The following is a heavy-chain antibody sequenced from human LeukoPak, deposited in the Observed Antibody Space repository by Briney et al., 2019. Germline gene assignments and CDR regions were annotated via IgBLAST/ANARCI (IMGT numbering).Heavy chain of an antibody. CDR3: AKGGLRVTDY. Sequence: QPGGSLRLSCAASGFIFSNYWMHWVRQAPGKGLVWVSRVNNDGSSTTYADSVKGRFTISRDNAKNTPYLQMNSLRAEDTAVYYCAKGGLRVTDYWGQGTLVTVSS. D-gene: IGHD5/OR15-5a*01. V-gene: IGHV3-74*03. CDR2: VNNDGSST. CDR1: GFIFSNYW. J-gene: IGHJ4*02.